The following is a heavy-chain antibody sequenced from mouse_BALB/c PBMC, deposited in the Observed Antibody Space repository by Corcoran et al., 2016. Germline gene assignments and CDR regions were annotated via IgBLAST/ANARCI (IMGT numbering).Heavy chain of an antibody. J-gene: IGHJ4*01. CDR1: GYTFTNYG. V-gene: IGHV9-3-1*01. Sequence: QIQLVQSGPELKKPGETVKISCKASGYTFTNYGMNWVKQAPGKGLKWMGWINTYTGEPTYADDFKGRFAFSLETSASTAYLQINNLKNGDTATYFWARVYWYDVSYAWDYWGQGTSITVSS. CDR3: ARVYWYDVSYAWDY. D-gene: IGHD2-14*01. CDR2: INTYTGEP.